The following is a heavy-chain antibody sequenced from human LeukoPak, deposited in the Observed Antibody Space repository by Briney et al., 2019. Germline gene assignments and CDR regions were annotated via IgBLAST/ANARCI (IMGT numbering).Heavy chain of an antibody. D-gene: IGHD6-6*01. V-gene: IGHV4-34*01. CDR1: GGSFSGYY. CDR3: ARGVSSAKLAWFDP. J-gene: IGHJ5*02. Sequence: SETLSLTCAVYGGSFSGYYWSWIRQPPGKGLEWIGEINHSGSTNYNPSLKSRVTISVDTSKNQFSLKLSSVTAADTAVYYCARGVSSAKLAWFDPWGQGTLVTVSS. CDR2: INHSGST.